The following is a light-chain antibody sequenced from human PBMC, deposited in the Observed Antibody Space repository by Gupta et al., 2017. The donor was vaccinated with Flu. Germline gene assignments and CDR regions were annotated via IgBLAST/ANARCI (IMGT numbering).Light chain of an antibody. V-gene: IGKV1-39*01. CDR3: QRSDATPVT. CDR1: QSIKNY. J-gene: IGKJ4*01. CDR2: AAS. Sequence: DIQMTQSPSSLSAFVGDRVTITRLASQSIKNYLIWYQQKPGKAPKMLIYAASSLQSGVPPRFSGSASEGDFSISISMVHPDDSATYCCQRSDATPVTFGGGTKVEIK.